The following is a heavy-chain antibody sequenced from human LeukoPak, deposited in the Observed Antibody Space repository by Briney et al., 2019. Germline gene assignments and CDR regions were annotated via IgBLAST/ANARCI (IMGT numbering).Heavy chain of an antibody. Sequence: ASVKVSCKASGYTFTDYYMHWVRQAPGRGLEWMGWINPNTGGTNHAQKFQGRVTMTRDTSISTAYMELSRLRSDDTAVYYCARQGRVGLLWIFDYWGQGTLVTVSS. J-gene: IGHJ4*02. CDR1: GYTFTDYY. CDR3: ARQGRVGLLWIFDY. D-gene: IGHD3-10*01. V-gene: IGHV1-2*02. CDR2: INPNTGGT.